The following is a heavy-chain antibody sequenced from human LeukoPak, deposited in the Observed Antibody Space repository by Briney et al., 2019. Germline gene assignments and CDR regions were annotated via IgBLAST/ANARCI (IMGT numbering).Heavy chain of an antibody. D-gene: IGHD1-26*01. V-gene: IGHV4-59*08. CDR3: ARLASGSYFPLTPFHY. CDR2: IYYSGST. CDR1: GGSISRDC. Sequence: SPSLSLTCTVSGGSISRDCGSWVRQPPGKRMEWIGYIYYSGSTNYNPSLKSRVTISVDTSKNQFSLRLSSVTAADTAVYYSARLASGSYFPLTPFHYWGQGTLVTVSS. J-gene: IGHJ4*02.